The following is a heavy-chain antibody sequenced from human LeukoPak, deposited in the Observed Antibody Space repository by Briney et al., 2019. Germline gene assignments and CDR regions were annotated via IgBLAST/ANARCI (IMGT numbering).Heavy chain of an antibody. V-gene: IGHV1-18*01. D-gene: IGHD3-9*01. CDR3: ARTSFAGYFDWLLPSHYYFDY. Sequence: GASVKVSCKASGYTFTSYGISWVRQAPGQGLEWMGWISAYNGNTNYAQKLQGRVTMTTDTSTSTAYMELRSLRSDDTAVYYCARTSFAGYFDWLLPSHYYFDYWGQGTLVTVSS. CDR2: ISAYNGNT. CDR1: GYTFTSYG. J-gene: IGHJ4*02.